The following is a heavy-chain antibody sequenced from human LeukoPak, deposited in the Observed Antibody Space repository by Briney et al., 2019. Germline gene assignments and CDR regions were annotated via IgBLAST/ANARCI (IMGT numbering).Heavy chain of an antibody. CDR2: IYPGDSDT. J-gene: IGHJ4*02. CDR1: GYSFTSYW. D-gene: IGHD5/OR15-5a*01. Sequence: GESLKISCKGSGYSFTSYWIGWVRQMPGRGLEWMGIIYPGDSDTRYSPSFRGQVTISADKSISTAYLQWSSLKASDTAMYYCMRHDIVSTIFPDWGQGTLVTVSS. CDR3: MRHDIVSTIFPD. V-gene: IGHV5-51*01.